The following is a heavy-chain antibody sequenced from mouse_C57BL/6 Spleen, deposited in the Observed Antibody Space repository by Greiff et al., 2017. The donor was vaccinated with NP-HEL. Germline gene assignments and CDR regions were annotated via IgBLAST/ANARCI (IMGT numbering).Heavy chain of an antibody. Sequence: EVQLQESGGGLVQPGGSLSLSCAASGFTFTDYYMSWVRQPPGKALEWLGFIRNKANGYTTEYSASVKGRFTISRDKSQSILYLQMNALRAEDSATYYCARWDYYGSVAYWGQGTLVTVSA. V-gene: IGHV7-3*01. CDR3: ARWDYYGSVAY. D-gene: IGHD1-1*01. CDR1: GFTFTDYY. CDR2: IRNKANGYTT. J-gene: IGHJ3*01.